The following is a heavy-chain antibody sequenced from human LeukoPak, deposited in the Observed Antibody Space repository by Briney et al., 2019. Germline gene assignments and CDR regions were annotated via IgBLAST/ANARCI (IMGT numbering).Heavy chain of an antibody. CDR3: ARDNPTLYDYVWGSYRYSGMDV. J-gene: IGHJ6*02. CDR2: IIPILGIA. CDR1: GGTFSSYA. V-gene: IGHV1-69*04. Sequence: GASVKVSCKASGGTFSSYAISWVRQAPGQGLEWMGRIIPILGIANYAQKFQGRVTITADESTSTAYMELSSLRSEDTAVYYCARDNPTLYDYVWGSYRYSGMDVWGQGTTVTVSS. D-gene: IGHD3-16*02.